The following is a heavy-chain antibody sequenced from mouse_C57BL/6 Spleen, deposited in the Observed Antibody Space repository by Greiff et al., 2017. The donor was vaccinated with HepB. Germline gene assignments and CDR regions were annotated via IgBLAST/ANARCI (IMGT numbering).Heavy chain of an antibody. CDR3: ARSTTVVATRAMDY. CDR1: GYAFSSYW. Sequence: QVQLQQSGPELVKPGASVKISCKASGYAFSSYWMNWVKQRPGKGLEWIGQIYPGDGDTNYNGKFKGKATLTADKSSSTAYMQLSSLTSEDSAVYFCARSTTVVATRAMDYWGQGTSVTVSS. CDR2: IYPGDGDT. D-gene: IGHD1-1*01. V-gene: IGHV1-80*01. J-gene: IGHJ4*01.